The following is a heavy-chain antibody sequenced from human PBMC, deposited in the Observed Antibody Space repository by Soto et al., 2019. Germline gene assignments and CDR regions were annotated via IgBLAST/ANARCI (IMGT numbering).Heavy chain of an antibody. V-gene: IGHV4-39*01. J-gene: IGHJ4*02. CDR3: ATHPPYGPLDH. Sequence: QLQLQESGPGLVKPSETLSLTCTVSGGSISSSSNHWGWIRQPPGKGLEWIGNIYYSENTYYNPSLKSRVTISVLTSKNQFSLRLTSVTAADTAVYYCATHPPYGPLDHWGQGTLVTVSS. D-gene: IGHD4-17*01. CDR2: IYYSENT. CDR1: GGSISSSSNH.